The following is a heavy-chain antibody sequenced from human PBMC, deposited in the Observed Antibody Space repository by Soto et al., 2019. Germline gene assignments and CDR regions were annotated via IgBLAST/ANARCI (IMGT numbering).Heavy chain of an antibody. CDR3: ARERVTSPYFDY. V-gene: IGHV1-2*04. D-gene: IGHD2-21*02. CDR2: ITPNSGGT. Sequence: ASVKVSCKASGYTFTGYYMHWVRQAPGQGLEWMGWITPNSGGTNYAQKFQGWVTMTRDTSISTAYMELSRLRSDDTAVYYCARERVTSPYFDYWGQGTLVTVSS. CDR1: GYTFTGYY. J-gene: IGHJ4*02.